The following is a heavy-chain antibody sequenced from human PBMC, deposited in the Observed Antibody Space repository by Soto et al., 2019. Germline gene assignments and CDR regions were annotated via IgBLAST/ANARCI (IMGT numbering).Heavy chain of an antibody. Sequence: ASVKVSCKASGYSFTSYAMLWVRQAPGQRLEWMGWINAGNGNTKYSQKFQGRVTITRDTSASTAYMELSSLRSEDTAVYYCARRVGYYYGMDVWGQGTTVTVSS. V-gene: IGHV1-3*01. CDR3: ARRVGYYYGMDV. CDR2: INAGNGNT. CDR1: GYSFTSYA. J-gene: IGHJ6*02.